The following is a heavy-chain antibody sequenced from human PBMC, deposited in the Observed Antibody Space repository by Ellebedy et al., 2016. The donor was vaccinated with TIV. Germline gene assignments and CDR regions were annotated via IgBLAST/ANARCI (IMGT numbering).Heavy chain of an antibody. J-gene: IGHJ4*02. CDR1: GFSLSTDGMC. D-gene: IGHD6-19*01. CDR2: IDWDDDE. CDR3: ARISSGWGFDY. V-gene: IGHV2-70*17. Sequence: SGPTLVKPTQTLTLTCTFSGFSLSTDGMCVAWIRQPAGRALEWLARIDWDDDEFYKTSLETRLSISKDSSENQVVLTMTNMDPEDTATYYCARISSGWGFDYWGQGALVTVSS.